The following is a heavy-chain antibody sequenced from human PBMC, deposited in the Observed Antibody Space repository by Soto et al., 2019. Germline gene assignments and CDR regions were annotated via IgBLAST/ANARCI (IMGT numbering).Heavy chain of an antibody. CDR2: IIPIFGTA. Sequence: SVKVSCKASGGTFSSYAISWVRQAPGQGLEWMGGIIPIFGTANYAQKFQGRVTITADESTSTAYMELSSLRSEDTAVYYCARSLARSGWDDYWGQGTLVTVSS. CDR1: GGTFSSYA. CDR3: ARSLARSGWDDY. V-gene: IGHV1-69*13. J-gene: IGHJ4*02. D-gene: IGHD6-19*01.